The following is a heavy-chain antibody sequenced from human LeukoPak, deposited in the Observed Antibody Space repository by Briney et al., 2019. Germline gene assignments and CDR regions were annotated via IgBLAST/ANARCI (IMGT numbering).Heavy chain of an antibody. D-gene: IGHD3-22*01. CDR1: GGSISSYY. J-gene: IGHJ4*02. Sequence: PSETLSLTCTVSGGSISSYYWSWIRQPPGKGLEWIGYIYYSGSTNYNPSLKSRVTISVDTSKNQFSLKLSSVTAADTAVYYCARDYYDSSGYYISYWGQGTLVTVSS. V-gene: IGHV4-59*01. CDR2: IYYSGST. CDR3: ARDYYDSSGYYISY.